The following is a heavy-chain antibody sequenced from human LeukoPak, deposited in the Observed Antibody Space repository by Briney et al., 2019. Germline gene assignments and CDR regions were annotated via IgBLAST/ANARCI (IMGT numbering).Heavy chain of an antibody. V-gene: IGHV1-46*01. CDR1: GYTFTSYY. J-gene: IGHJ5*02. Sequence: ASVKVSCKASGYTFTSYYMHWVRQAPGQELEWMGLINPTGGSTGYAQKFQGRVTMTRDMSATTDYMELSSLTSEDTAVYYCARDNSVGDIAWWFDPWGQGTLVTVSS. CDR3: ARDNSVGDIAWWFDP. CDR2: INPTGGST. D-gene: IGHD1-26*01.